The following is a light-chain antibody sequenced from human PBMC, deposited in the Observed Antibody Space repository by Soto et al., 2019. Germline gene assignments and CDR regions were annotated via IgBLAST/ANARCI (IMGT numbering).Light chain of an antibody. CDR3: LQNNNYPWT. CDR1: QDIRSN. CDR2: PAS. J-gene: IGKJ1*01. V-gene: IGKV1-17*01. Sequence: DIQMTQSPSSLSASVGDRITITCRASQDIRSNLGWYQQKPGKAPKRLIYPASGLESGVPSRFSGSGSGTEFTLTISSLQPEDFATYYCLQNNNYPWTFGQGTKVEIK.